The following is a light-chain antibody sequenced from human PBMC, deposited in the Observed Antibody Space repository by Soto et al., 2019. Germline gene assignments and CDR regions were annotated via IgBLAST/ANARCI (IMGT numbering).Light chain of an antibody. CDR3: SSYTSTRGYV. V-gene: IGLV2-14*01. Sequence: QSVLTQPASVSGSPGQSITISCTGTSSDVGGYNYVSWYQQHPGKAPKLMIYDVSNRPSGVSNRFSGPKSGNTASLTISGLQAEDEADYYCSSYTSTRGYVFGTGTKLTVL. CDR2: DVS. CDR1: SSDVGGYNY. J-gene: IGLJ1*01.